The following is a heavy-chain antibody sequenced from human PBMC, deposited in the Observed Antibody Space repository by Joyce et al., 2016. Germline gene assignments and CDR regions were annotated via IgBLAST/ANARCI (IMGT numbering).Heavy chain of an antibody. CDR2: ISYDGSNK. CDR1: GVTFSNYG. J-gene: IGHJ4*02. Sequence: QVQLVESGGGVVQPGRSLRLSCAASGVTFSNYGMHWVRQAPGKGLEWVAVISYDGSNKYYVDSVKGRFTISRDNSKNTLYLQMNSLGPEDTAVYYCARALGWDSNSCHDYWGQGTLVTVSS. CDR3: ARALGWDSNSCHDY. V-gene: IGHV3-30*03. D-gene: IGHD6-13*01.